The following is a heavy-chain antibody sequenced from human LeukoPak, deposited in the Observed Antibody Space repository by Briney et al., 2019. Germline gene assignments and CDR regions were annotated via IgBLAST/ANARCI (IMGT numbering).Heavy chain of an antibody. V-gene: IGHV1-18*01. CDR2: ISAYNGNT. Sequence: ASVKVSCKASGYTFTSYGISWVRQAPGQGLEWMGWISAYNGNTNYAQKLQGRVTMTTDTSTSTAYMELRSLRSDDTAVYYCARGSLAYYYDSSGHFDYWGQGTLVTVSS. D-gene: IGHD3-22*01. CDR3: ARGSLAYYYDSSGHFDY. J-gene: IGHJ4*02. CDR1: GYTFTSYG.